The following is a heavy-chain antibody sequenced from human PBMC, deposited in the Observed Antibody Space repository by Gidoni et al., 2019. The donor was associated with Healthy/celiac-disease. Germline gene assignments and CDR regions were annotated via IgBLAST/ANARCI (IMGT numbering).Heavy chain of an antibody. CDR3: ARGGGTITIFGVVSGSDAFDI. J-gene: IGHJ3*02. V-gene: IGHV4-59*01. CDR2: IYYSGST. CDR1: GGSISSCY. D-gene: IGHD3-3*01. Sequence: VQLQESGPGLVKPSETLSITCSGSGGSISSCYWSWIRQPPRKGLAWIGYIYYSGSTNYNPSLNSRVTISVDTSKNQCSLKLSSVTAADTAVYYCARGGGTITIFGVVSGSDAFDIWGQGTMVTVSS.